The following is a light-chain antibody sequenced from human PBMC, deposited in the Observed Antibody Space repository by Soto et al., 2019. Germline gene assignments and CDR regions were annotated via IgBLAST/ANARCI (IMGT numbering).Light chain of an antibody. CDR3: CSYVGRYTFEV. CDR1: SSDVGGYHY. CDR2: DVS. V-gene: IGLV2-11*01. Sequence: QSALTQPRSVSGSPGQSVTISCTGTSSDVGGYHYVSWYQQHPVKAPKLMIYDVSQRPSGVPDRFSGSKSGNTASLTVSGLQSEDEADYYCCSYVGRYTFEVFGTGTKLTVL. J-gene: IGLJ1*01.